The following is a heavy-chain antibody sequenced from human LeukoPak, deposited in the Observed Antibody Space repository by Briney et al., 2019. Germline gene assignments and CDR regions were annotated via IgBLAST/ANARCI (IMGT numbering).Heavy chain of an antibody. Sequence: SETLSLTCTVSGGSISSYYWSWIRQPPGKGLEWIGYIYYSGSTTYNPSLKSRVTISVDTSTNQFSLKLTSVTAADTAVYYCAXXXXXYYGSGSYYKGIYYYMDVWGKGTTVTISS. CDR3: AXXXXXYYGSGSYYKGIYYYMDV. CDR2: IYYSGST. V-gene: IGHV4-59*01. CDR1: GGSISSYY. J-gene: IGHJ6*03. D-gene: IGHD3-10*01.